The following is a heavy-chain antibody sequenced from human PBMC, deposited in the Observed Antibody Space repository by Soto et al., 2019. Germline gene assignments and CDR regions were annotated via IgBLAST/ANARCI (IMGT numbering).Heavy chain of an antibody. J-gene: IGHJ4*02. V-gene: IGHV4-30-4*01. CDR3: ARYCSSTSCLNFDS. D-gene: IGHD2-2*01. CDR2: IDYSGNT. CDR1: GGSLSSGNYY. Sequence: SETLSLTCTVSGGSLSSGNYYWSWIRQPPGKGLEWIGYIDYSGNTFYNPSLKSRLTISVDTSKNRFSLKLSSVTAADTAVYYCARYCSSTSCLNFDSWGRGTLVTVSS.